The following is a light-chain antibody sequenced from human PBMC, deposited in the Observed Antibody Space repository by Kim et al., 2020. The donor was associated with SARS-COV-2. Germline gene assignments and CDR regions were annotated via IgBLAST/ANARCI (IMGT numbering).Light chain of an antibody. Sequence: LAHTVTSTSQAESLNSYFAPCYQQKQAQAPVVVIYDKTSRPPGSPDRFSGSGSGNTASLTITGAQAEDEADYYCNCRHSSGRSYVFGTGTKVTVL. CDR2: DKT. CDR3: NCRHSSGRSYV. CDR1: SLNSYF. V-gene: IGLV3-19*01. J-gene: IGLJ1*01.